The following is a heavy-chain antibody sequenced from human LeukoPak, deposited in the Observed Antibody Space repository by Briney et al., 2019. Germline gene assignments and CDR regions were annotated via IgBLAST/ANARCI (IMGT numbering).Heavy chain of an antibody. D-gene: IGHD3-22*01. V-gene: IGHV3-7*05. J-gene: IGHJ4*02. Sequence: PGGSLRLSCAASGFTFSSYWMSWVRQAPGKGLEWVANIKQDGSEKYYVDSVKGRFTISRDNAKNSLYLQMSSLRAEDTAVYYCAKGFYDTSGYYNYFDYWGQGTLVTVSS. CDR1: GFTFSSYW. CDR3: AKGFYDTSGYYNYFDY. CDR2: IKQDGSEK.